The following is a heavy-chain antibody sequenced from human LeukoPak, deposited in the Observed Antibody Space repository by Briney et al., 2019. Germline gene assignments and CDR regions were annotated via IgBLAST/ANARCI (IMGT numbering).Heavy chain of an antibody. V-gene: IGHV3-53*01. CDR3: ARDDYYDSSGYTPH. Sequence: PGGPLSLSCAAPGLPFRSNYMSWARRAPGKGLGGVSVIYSGGSTYYADSVKGRFTISRDNSKNTLYLQMNSLRAEDTAVYYCARDDYYDSSGYTPHWGQGTLVTVSS. CDR2: IYSGGST. D-gene: IGHD3-22*01. J-gene: IGHJ4*02. CDR1: GLPFRSNY.